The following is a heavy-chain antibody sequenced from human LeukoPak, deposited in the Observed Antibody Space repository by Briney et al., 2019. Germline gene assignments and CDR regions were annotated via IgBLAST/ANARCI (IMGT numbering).Heavy chain of an antibody. D-gene: IGHD3-22*01. Sequence: GGSLRLSRAASGFTFCDYYMSWIRQAPGRGVEWVSYISRSGSTIYYADTLKGRFTIARDNAKNSRYMQMNSLKAEDTAVYYCARDLSRYSITMIEEAGYYGMDVWGQGTTVTVSS. J-gene: IGHJ6*02. CDR1: GFTFCDYY. V-gene: IGHV3-11*01. CDR2: ISRSGSTI. CDR3: ARDLSRYSITMIEEAGYYGMDV.